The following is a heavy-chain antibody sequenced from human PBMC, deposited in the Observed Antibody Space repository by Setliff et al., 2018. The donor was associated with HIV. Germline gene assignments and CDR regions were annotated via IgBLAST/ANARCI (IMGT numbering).Heavy chain of an antibody. CDR1: GFTVTTYW. V-gene: IGHV3-7*03. D-gene: IGHD5-12*01. J-gene: IGHJ3*02. CDR2: IKQDGSEK. Sequence: GGSLRLSWAASGFTVTTYWMSWVRQAPGKGLEWVANIKQDGSEKYYLDSVKGRFTITRDNAENSLYLQMNSLRVEDTAVYYCARDSLVAAMGASAFDIWGHGTMVT. CDR3: ARDSLVAAMGASAFDI.